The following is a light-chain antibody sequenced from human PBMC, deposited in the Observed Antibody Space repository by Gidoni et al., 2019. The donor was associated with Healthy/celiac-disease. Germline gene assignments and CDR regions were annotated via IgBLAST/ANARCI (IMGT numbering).Light chain of an antibody. CDR3: QQRSNWQGLT. Sequence: EIVLTQSPATLSLSTGERATLACRASQSVSSYLAWYQQKPGKAPRLLIYDASNRATGIPARFSGSGSGTDFTLTISSLEPEDFAVYYCQQRSNWQGLTFGGGTKVEIK. CDR2: DAS. V-gene: IGKV3-11*01. CDR1: QSVSSY. J-gene: IGKJ4*01.